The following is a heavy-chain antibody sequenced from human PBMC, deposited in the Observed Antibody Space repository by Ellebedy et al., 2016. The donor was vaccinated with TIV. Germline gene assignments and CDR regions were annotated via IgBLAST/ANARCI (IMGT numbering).Heavy chain of an antibody. CDR2: ISGFEQTT. CDR3: TKDSGFVAAAGTGY. J-gene: IGHJ4*02. V-gene: IGHV3-23*01. D-gene: IGHD6-13*01. Sequence: PGGSLRLSCAASGFTFSSYAMSWVRQAPGKGLEWVSGISGFEQTTHYADSVEGRSAIARDNPKNTLYLQMNSLKVEDTAVYYCTKDSGFVAAAGTGYWGPGTLVTVSS. CDR1: GFTFSSYA.